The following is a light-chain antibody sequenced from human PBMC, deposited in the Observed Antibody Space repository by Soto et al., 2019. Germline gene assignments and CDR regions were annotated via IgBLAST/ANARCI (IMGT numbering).Light chain of an antibody. J-gene: IGKJ1*01. CDR2: ETS. CDR3: HQYNNWPT. CDR1: QSVSAGY. V-gene: IGKV3D-20*02. Sequence: EIVLTQSPGTLSLSPGERATLSCRASQSVSAGYFAWYQQKPGQAPRLLIYETSSRTTGTPDRFSGSGSGTEFTLTISSLQSEDFAVYYCHQYNNWPTFGQGTKVDIK.